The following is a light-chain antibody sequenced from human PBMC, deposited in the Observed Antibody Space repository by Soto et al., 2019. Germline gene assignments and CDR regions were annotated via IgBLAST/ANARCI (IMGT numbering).Light chain of an antibody. CDR2: AAS. CDR3: QQSYSTSPIT. CDR1: QNINTY. J-gene: IGKJ5*01. Sequence: DIQMTQSPSSLSASVGDRVTITCRASQNINTYLNWYQQKSGKAPKLLIYAASSLQGGVPSRFSGSGSGTDFTLTISSLQPEDFATYYCQQSYSTSPITFGQGTRLEIK. V-gene: IGKV1-39*01.